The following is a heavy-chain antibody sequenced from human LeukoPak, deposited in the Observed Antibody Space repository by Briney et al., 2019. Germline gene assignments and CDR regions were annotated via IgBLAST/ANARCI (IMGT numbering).Heavy chain of an antibody. J-gene: IGHJ3*02. V-gene: IGHV3-48*02. CDR3: ARDMTFCSGGSCYSLGFDI. Sequence: GGALILSCAASGFTFSAYNMNWVRQAPGKGLEWYSYISSSRGTIYYADSVKGRFTISRDNAKNSLYLQMSSLRDEDTAVYYCARDMTFCSGGSCYSLGFDIWGQGAMVTVSS. CDR1: GFTFSAYN. D-gene: IGHD2-15*01. CDR2: ISSSRGTI.